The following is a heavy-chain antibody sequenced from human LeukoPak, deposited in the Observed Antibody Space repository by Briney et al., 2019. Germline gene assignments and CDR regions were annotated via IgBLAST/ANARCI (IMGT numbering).Heavy chain of an antibody. J-gene: IGHJ4*02. D-gene: IGHD3-10*01. V-gene: IGHV3-33*08. Sequence: PGGSLRLSCAASGFTFSSYGMHWVRQAPGKGLEWVAVIWYGGSNKYYADSVKGRFTISRDNSKNTLYLQMNSLRAEDTAVYYCARDFTRIWFGEPVTFDYWGQGTLVTVSS. CDR1: GFTFSSYG. CDR2: IWYGGSNK. CDR3: ARDFTRIWFGEPVTFDY.